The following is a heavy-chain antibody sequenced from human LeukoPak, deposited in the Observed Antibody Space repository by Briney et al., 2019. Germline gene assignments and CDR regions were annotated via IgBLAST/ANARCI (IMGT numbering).Heavy chain of an antibody. Sequence: GGSLRLSCAASGFTFSSYSMNWVRQAPGEGLEWVSSISSSSSYIYYADSVKGRFTISRDNAKNSLYLQMNSLRAEDTAVYYCARDRVPAAITDAFDIWGQGTMVTVSS. D-gene: IGHD2-2*02. V-gene: IGHV3-21*01. CDR3: ARDRVPAAITDAFDI. CDR1: GFTFSSYS. CDR2: ISSSSSYI. J-gene: IGHJ3*02.